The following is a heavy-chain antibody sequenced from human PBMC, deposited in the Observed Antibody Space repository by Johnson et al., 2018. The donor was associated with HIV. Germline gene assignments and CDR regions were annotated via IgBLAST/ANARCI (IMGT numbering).Heavy chain of an antibody. V-gene: IGHV3-7*01. CDR2: IMGQGSEK. CDR1: GFSSGTYW. D-gene: IGHD3-9*01. Sequence: VQLVESGGGLVQPGGSLRLSCAATGFSSGTYWMAWVRQAPGKGLEWVASIMGQGSEKYYVDSVKGRFTISRDIPRNSVYLQMNSLRAEDTAVYYCARELPSCDILTGPGAFDIWGQGTMVTVSS. CDR3: ARELPSCDILTGPGAFDI. J-gene: IGHJ3*02.